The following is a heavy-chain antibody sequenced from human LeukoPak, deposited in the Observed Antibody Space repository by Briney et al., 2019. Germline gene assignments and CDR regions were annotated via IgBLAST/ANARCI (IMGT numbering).Heavy chain of an antibody. CDR3: ARVAKERVGGVYYFDY. D-gene: IGHD1-1*01. J-gene: IGHJ4*02. CDR2: IGTAGDT. V-gene: IGHV3-13*01. Sequence: PGGSLRLSCAASGFTFTNYAMHWVRQATGKGLEWVSAIGTAGDTYYTGSVKGRFIISRENAKNSLYLQMNSLRAGDTAVYYCARVAKERVGGVYYFDYWGQGTLVTVSS. CDR1: GFTFTNYA.